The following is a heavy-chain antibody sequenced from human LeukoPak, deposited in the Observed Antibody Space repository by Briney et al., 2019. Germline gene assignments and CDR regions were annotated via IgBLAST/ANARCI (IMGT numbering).Heavy chain of an antibody. Sequence: GGSLRLSCAASGFTFSDYYMSWIRQAPGKGLEWVSYISSSGSTIYYADSVKGRFTISRDNAKNSLYLQMNSLRAEDTAVYYCATDAALWGRNLPFDYWGQGTLVTVSS. CDR2: ISSSGSTI. J-gene: IGHJ4*02. D-gene: IGHD3-10*01. CDR3: ATDAALWGRNLPFDY. V-gene: IGHV3-11*04. CDR1: GFTFSDYY.